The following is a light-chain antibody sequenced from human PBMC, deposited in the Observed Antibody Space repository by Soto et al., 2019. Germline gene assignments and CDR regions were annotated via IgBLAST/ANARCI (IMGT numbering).Light chain of an antibody. V-gene: IGKV3-20*01. J-gene: IGKJ1*01. CDR1: QSVSNNY. CDR2: GAS. Sequence: TVLTQSPGTLSLSPGERAILSCRASQSVSNNYLAWYQPKPGQAPRXLIYGASNRATGIPDRFSGSGSGTDFTLTISRLEPEDFAVYYCQQYGISGTFGQGTKVDIK. CDR3: QQYGISGT.